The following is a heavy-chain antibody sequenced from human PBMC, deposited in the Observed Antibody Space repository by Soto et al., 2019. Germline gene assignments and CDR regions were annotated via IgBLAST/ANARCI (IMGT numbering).Heavy chain of an antibody. Sequence: QVDLVQSGAEVKKPGASVNVSCKASGYTFSSYGITWVRQAPGKGLEWMGWISGYNGDTSYAQNLQGSVTMTTDTSTTTVYMEMRSLRSDDTAVYYCARYGLGPPHYGMDVWGQGTTVTVSS. D-gene: IGHD3-10*01. CDR3: ARYGLGPPHYGMDV. V-gene: IGHV1-18*01. CDR1: GYTFSSYG. J-gene: IGHJ6*02. CDR2: ISGYNGDT.